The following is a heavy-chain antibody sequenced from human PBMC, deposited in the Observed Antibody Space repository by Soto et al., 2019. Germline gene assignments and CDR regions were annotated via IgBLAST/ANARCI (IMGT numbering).Heavy chain of an antibody. CDR1: GGSISSYY. CDR3: ARQRVIRYCSSTSCLGDAFHI. V-gene: IGHV4-59*08. J-gene: IGHJ3*02. D-gene: IGHD2-2*01. CDR2: IYYSGST. Sequence: SETLSLTCTVSGGSISSYYWSWIRQPPGKGLEWIGYIYYSGSTNYNPSLKSRVTISVDTSKNQFSLKLSSVTAADTAVYYCARQRVIRYCSSTSCLGDAFHIWGQGTMVTV.